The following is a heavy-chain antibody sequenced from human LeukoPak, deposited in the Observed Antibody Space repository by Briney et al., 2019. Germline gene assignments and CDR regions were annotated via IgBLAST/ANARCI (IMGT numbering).Heavy chain of an antibody. CDR2: ISYDGSNK. D-gene: IGHD4-11*01. CDR3: ARDGAGGGSNYPDY. J-gene: IGHJ4*02. V-gene: IGHV3-30-3*01. Sequence: PGGSLRLSCAASGFIFSNYAMHWVRQAPGKGLEWVAVISYDGSNKYYADSVKGRFTISRDNSKNTLYLQMNSLRAEDTAVYYCARDGAGGGSNYPDYWGQGTLVTVSS. CDR1: GFIFSNYA.